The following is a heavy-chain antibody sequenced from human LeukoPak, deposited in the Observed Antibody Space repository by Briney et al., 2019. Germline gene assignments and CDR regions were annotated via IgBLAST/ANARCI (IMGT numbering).Heavy chain of an antibody. V-gene: IGHV3-53*01. CDR1: GFTFSDYY. CDR2: IYSGGST. J-gene: IGHJ4*02. Sequence: PGGSLRLSCAASGFTFSDYYMSWVRQAPGKGLEWVSVIYSGGSTYYADSVKGRFTISRDNSKNTLYLQMNSLRAEDTAVYYCAAILGYYDSSGYYSDYFDYWGQGTLVTVSS. CDR3: AAILGYYDSSGYYSDYFDY. D-gene: IGHD3-22*01.